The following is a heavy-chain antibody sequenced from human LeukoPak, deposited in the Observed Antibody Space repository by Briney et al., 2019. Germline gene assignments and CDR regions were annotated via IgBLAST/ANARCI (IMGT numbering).Heavy chain of an antibody. CDR3: AREGTDSSGWYLQYYFDS. Sequence: PGGSLRLSCAASGFTVSSNYMSWVRQAPGKGLEWVSVIYSGGSTYYADSVKGRFTISRDSSQNTLYLQMNSLRAEDTAVYYCAREGTDSSGWYLQYYFDSWGQGTLVTVSS. V-gene: IGHV3-53*01. CDR2: IYSGGST. D-gene: IGHD6-19*01. CDR1: GFTVSSNY. J-gene: IGHJ4*02.